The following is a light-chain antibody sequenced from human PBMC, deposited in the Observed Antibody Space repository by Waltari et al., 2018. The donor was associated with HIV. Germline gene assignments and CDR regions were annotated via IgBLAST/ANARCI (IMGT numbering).Light chain of an antibody. CDR1: ISNIGSNT. CDR3: ATLDDSLNGPV. V-gene: IGLV1-44*01. J-gene: IGLJ3*02. Sequence: QSVLTQPPSASGTPGQRVTISCSGSISNIGSNTVNWYQQLPGTAPKLLIYTTNQRPSGVPDRFSGSKSGASASLAISGLQSDDEADYYCATLDDSLNGPVFGGGTKLTVL. CDR2: TTN.